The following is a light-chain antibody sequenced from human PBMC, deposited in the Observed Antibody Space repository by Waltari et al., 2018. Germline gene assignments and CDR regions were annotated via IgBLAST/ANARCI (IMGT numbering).Light chain of an antibody. Sequence: DTHRTQSTSTLSLSLGDRATLPCRASHSISSWLAWYQQKPGKAPKLLIYKASSLESGVPSRFSGSGSGTEFTLTISSLQPDDFVTYYCQQYNSYPYTFGQGTKLEIK. V-gene: IGKV1-5*03. J-gene: IGKJ2*01. CDR3: QQYNSYPYT. CDR1: HSISSW. CDR2: KAS.